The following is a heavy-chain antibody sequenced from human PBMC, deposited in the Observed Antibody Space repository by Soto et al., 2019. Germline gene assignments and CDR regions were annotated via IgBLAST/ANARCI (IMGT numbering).Heavy chain of an antibody. V-gene: IGHV1-18*01. CDR1: GYTGTSYG. CDR2: ISAYNGNT. D-gene: IGHD3-22*01. CDR3: AREAYYYDSSGYHYDY. J-gene: IGHJ4*02. Sequence: ASVKVSCKASGYTGTSYGISWVRQAPGQGLEWMGWISAYNGNTNYAQKLQGRVTMTTDTSTSTAYMELRSLRSDDTAVYYCAREAYYYDSSGYHYDYWGQGTLVTVSS.